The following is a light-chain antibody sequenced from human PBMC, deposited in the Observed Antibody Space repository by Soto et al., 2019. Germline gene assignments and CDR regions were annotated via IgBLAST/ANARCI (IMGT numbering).Light chain of an antibody. CDR1: SSDVGGYNY. CDR3: CSYAGNYIYV. CDR2: EVT. J-gene: IGLJ1*01. V-gene: IGLV2-11*01. Sequence: QSALTQPASVSGSPGQSITISCTGTSSDVGGYNYVSWYQQHPGKAPKLMIYEVTKRPAGVPDRFSGSKSGNSASLTISGLQAEDEADYYCCSYAGNYIYVFGTGTKLTVL.